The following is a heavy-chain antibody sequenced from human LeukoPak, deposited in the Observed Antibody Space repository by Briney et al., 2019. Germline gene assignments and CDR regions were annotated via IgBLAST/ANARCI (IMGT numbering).Heavy chain of an antibody. CDR2: IYHSGNT. D-gene: IGHD1-1*01. J-gene: IGHJ4*02. V-gene: IGHV4-38-2*02. Sequence: SETLSLTCSVSGFSISGGYYWGWIRQPPGKGLEWLGSIYHSGNTDYNPSLKSRVTISVDTAKNKFFLKLGSVTAADTAVYYCARIVQITGTIPHWGQGTLVTVSS. CDR3: ARIVQITGTIPH. CDR1: GFSISGGYY.